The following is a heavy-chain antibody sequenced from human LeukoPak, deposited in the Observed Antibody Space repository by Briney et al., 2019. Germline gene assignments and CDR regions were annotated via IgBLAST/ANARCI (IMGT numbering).Heavy chain of an antibody. D-gene: IGHD2-2*03. CDR2: VYYSGTT. CDR3: ARRGGDGYCSSTSCYFDDS. CDR1: GGSISTYY. J-gene: IGHJ4*02. Sequence: SETLSLTCTVSGGSISTYYWSWIRQHPGKGLEWIGYVYYSGTTNYNPSLKSRVTISVDTSKNQFSLKLSSVTAADTAVYYCARRGGDGYCSSTSCYFDDSWGQGTLATVSS. V-gene: IGHV4-59*12.